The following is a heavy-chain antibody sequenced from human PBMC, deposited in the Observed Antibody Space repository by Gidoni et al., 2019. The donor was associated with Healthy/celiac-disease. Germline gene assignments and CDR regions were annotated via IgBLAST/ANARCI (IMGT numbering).Heavy chain of an antibody. D-gene: IGHD3-10*01. Sequence: QVQLQQWGAGLLKPSETLSLTCAVYGGSFSGYYWSWIRQPPGKGLEWIGEINHSGSTNYNPSLKSRVTISVDTSKNQFSLKLSSVTAADTAVYYCARGPYYYGSGSDKNFDYWGQGTLVTVSS. J-gene: IGHJ4*02. V-gene: IGHV4-34*01. CDR3: ARGPYYYGSGSDKNFDY. CDR2: INHSGST. CDR1: GGSFSGYY.